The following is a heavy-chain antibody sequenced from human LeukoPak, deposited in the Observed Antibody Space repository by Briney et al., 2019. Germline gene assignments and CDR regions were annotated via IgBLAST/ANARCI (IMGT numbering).Heavy chain of an antibody. V-gene: IGHV4-39*01. Sequence: PSETLSLTCTVSGGSISSSSYYWGWHRQPPGKGLEWIVSISDSGSTYYNPALSRRVTISVATSKNQFSLKLSSVTAADTAVYYCARHYLGYCSSTSCYTSDYWGQGTLVTVSS. CDR1: GGSISSSSYY. J-gene: IGHJ4*02. CDR3: ARHYLGYCSSTSCYTSDY. CDR2: ISDSGST. D-gene: IGHD2-2*02.